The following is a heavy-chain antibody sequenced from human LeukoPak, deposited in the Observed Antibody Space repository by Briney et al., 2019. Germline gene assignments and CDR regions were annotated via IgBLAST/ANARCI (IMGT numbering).Heavy chain of an antibody. Sequence: GGSLRLSCAASGFTFSSYGMHWVRQAPGKGLEWVAVISYDGYNKYYADSVKGRFTIARDNSKNTLYLQMNSLRVEDTALYYCANSNSTSWWSSIDCWGQGTLVTVSS. V-gene: IGHV3-30*18. J-gene: IGHJ4*02. D-gene: IGHD6-13*01. CDR2: ISYDGYNK. CDR3: ANSNSTSWWSSIDC. CDR1: GFTFSSYG.